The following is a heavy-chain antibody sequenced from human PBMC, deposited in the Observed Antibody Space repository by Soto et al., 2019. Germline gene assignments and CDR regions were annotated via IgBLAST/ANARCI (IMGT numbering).Heavy chain of an antibody. V-gene: IGHV4-59*01. J-gene: IGHJ3*02. Sequence: SETLSLTCTVSGGSISSYYWSWIRQPPGKGLEWIGYIYYSGSTNYNPSLKSRVTISVDTSKNQFSLKLSSVTAADTAVYYCARLSDYYDISGYYYVGAFDIWGQGTMVTVSS. D-gene: IGHD3-22*01. CDR3: ARLSDYYDISGYYYVGAFDI. CDR1: GGSISSYY. CDR2: IYYSGST.